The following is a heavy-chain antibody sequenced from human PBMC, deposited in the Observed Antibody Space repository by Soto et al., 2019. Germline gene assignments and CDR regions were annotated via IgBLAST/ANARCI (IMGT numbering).Heavy chain of an antibody. J-gene: IGHJ5*02. Sequence: QVQLQESGPGLVKPSGTLSLTCAVSGGSISSSNWWSWVRQPPGKGLEWIGEIYHSGSSNYNPSLKSRVTISVDKSKNQFSLKLSSVPAADTAVYYCARIYDYVWGSYRPPFDPWGQGTLVTVSS. V-gene: IGHV4-4*02. CDR2: IYHSGSS. D-gene: IGHD3-16*02. CDR1: GGSISSSNW. CDR3: ARIYDYVWGSYRPPFDP.